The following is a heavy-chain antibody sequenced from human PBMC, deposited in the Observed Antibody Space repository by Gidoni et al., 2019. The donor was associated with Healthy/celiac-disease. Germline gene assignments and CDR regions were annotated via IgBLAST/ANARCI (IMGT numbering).Heavy chain of an antibody. CDR2: IRYDGSNK. J-gene: IGHJ6*02. D-gene: IGHD3-9*01. Sequence: QVQLVESWGGVVQPGGSLRLCGAAPGFTFSSYGVHWVRQAPGKGLELVAFIRYDGSNKYYADSVKGRFTISRDNSKNTLYLQMNSLRAEDTAVYYCAKIFRSFLGGSDGMDVWGQGTTVTVSS. V-gene: IGHV3-30*02. CDR3: AKIFRSFLGGSDGMDV. CDR1: GFTFSSYG.